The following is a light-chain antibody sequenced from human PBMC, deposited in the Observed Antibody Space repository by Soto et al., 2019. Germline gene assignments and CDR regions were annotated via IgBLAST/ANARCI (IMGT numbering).Light chain of an antibody. Sequence: QSVLTQPPSVSGAPGQRVTISCTGSSSNIGAGYDVHWYRQLPGTAPKLLIYDNANRPSGVPDRFSGSKSDTSASLAITGLQAEDEADYYCQSYDSSMTAVVFGGGTKLTVL. CDR2: DNA. J-gene: IGLJ2*01. CDR3: QSYDSSMTAVV. V-gene: IGLV1-40*01. CDR1: SSNIGAGYD.